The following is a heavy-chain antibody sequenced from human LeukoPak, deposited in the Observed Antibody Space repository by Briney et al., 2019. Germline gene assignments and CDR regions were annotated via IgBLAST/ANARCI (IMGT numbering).Heavy chain of an antibody. CDR2: IYYSGST. J-gene: IGHJ3*02. CDR3: ARVIAAAAFDI. Sequence: SETLSLTCTVSGGSISSSSYYWGWIRQPPGKGLEWLGSIYYSGSTYYNPSLKSRVTISVDTSKNQFSLKLSSVTAADTAVYYCARVIAAAAFDIWGQGTMVTVSS. CDR1: GGSISSSSYY. V-gene: IGHV4-39*01. D-gene: IGHD6-13*01.